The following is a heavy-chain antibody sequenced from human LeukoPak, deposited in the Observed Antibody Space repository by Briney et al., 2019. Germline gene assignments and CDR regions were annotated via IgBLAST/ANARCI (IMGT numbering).Heavy chain of an antibody. CDR1: GFTFSSYA. J-gene: IGHJ6*03. Sequence: GGSLRLSCAASGFTFSSYAMSWVRQAPEKGLEWVSSISSSDSYIYYADSVKGRFTISRDNAKNSLLLQMNSLRAEDTAVYYCARDLLGYNYYYMDVWGKGTTVTVSS. CDR2: ISSSDSYI. V-gene: IGHV3-21*01. D-gene: IGHD3-16*02. CDR3: ARDLLGYNYYYMDV.